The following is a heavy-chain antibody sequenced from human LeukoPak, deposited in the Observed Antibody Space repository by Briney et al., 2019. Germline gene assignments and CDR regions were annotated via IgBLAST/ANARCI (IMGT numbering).Heavy chain of an antibody. J-gene: IGHJ3*02. CDR2: ISSSSSYI. D-gene: IGHD3-22*01. V-gene: IGHV3-21*01. Sequence: PGGSLRLSCAASGFTFSSYSMNWVRQAPGKGLEWVSSISSSSSYIYYADSVKGRFTISRDSAKNSLYLQMNSLRAEDTAVYYCARPLYYDSSGDLGDAFDIWGQGTMVTVSS. CDR3: ARPLYYDSSGDLGDAFDI. CDR1: GFTFSSYS.